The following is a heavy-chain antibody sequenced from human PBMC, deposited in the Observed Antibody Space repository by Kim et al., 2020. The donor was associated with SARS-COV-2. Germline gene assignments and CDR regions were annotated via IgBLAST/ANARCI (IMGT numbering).Heavy chain of an antibody. V-gene: IGHV3-15*01. CDR3: TTLFRSGDYSDY. J-gene: IGHJ4*02. D-gene: IGHD2-15*01. Sequence: DSAAPVKGRFTISRDDSKNTLYLQMNSLRAEDTAVYYCTTLFRSGDYSDYWGQGTLVTVSS.